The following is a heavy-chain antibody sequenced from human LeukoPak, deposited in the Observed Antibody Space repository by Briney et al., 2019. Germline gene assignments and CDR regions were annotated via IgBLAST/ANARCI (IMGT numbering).Heavy chain of an antibody. CDR3: ARDRGTKYFDY. D-gene: IGHD3-10*01. CDR2: ISYDGSNK. CDR1: GFTFSSYA. V-gene: IGHV3-30*04. J-gene: IGHJ4*02. Sequence: PGGSLRLSCAASGFTFSSYAMHWVRQAPGKGLEWVAVISYDGSNKYYADSVKGRFTISRDNSKNTLYPQMNSLRAEDTAVYYCARDRGTKYFDYWGQGTLVTVSS.